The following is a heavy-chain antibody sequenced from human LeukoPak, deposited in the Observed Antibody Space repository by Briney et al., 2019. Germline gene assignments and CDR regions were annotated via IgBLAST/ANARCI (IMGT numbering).Heavy chain of an antibody. D-gene: IGHD3-10*01. V-gene: IGHV4-34*01. Sequence: PSETLSLTCAVYGVSFSGYYWSWIRQPPGNGLEWIGEITHRGSTNYTPSLKSRVTISVDTSKNQFSLKMSSVTAADTAVYYCARHNTQASGIPGDNYYYMDVWGKGTTVTVSS. CDR3: ARHNTQASGIPGDNYYYMDV. J-gene: IGHJ6*03. CDR2: ITHRGST. CDR1: GVSFSGYY.